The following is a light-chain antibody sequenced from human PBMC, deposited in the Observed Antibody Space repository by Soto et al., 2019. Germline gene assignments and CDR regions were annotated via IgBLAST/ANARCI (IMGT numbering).Light chain of an antibody. CDR1: RSDIGDYNF. V-gene: IGLV2-14*01. Sequence: QSALTQPASVSGSPGPSVTISCTGPRSDIGDYNFISWYQQSPGKAPRLLIYEVNNRPSGVSRRFSGSKAGNTASLTISGLLEDDEADYFCASFRSGTILVFGSGTKLTVL. J-gene: IGLJ2*01. CDR3: ASFRSGTILV. CDR2: EVN.